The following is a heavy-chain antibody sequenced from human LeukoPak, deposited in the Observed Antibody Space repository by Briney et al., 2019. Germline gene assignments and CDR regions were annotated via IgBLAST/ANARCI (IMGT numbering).Heavy chain of an antibody. Sequence: GGSLRLSCAASGFTFDDYGMSWVRQAPGKGLEWVSGINWNGGSTGYADSVKGRFTISRDNAKNSLYLQMNSLRAEDTALYHCARRKGTGSPAYYFDYWGQGTLVTVSS. CDR3: ARRKGTGSPAYYFDY. D-gene: IGHD1-1*01. CDR1: GFTFDDYG. CDR2: INWNGGST. V-gene: IGHV3-20*01. J-gene: IGHJ4*02.